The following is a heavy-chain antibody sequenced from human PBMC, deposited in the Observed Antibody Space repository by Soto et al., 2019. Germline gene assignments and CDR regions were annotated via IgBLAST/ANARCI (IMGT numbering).Heavy chain of an antibody. CDR2: INPRGLTK. CDR1: GYSFDAYI. Sequence: VQLVESGGALVQPGGSLRLSCAASGYSFDAYIMNWVRQAPGKGLEWVSSINPRGLTKFYADSVRGRFTISRDDASISLFLQMNNLRAEDTAMYYCATWYGNHYFGLDVWGQGTTVTVSS. J-gene: IGHJ6*02. V-gene: IGHV3-48*01. CDR3: ATWYGNHYFGLDV. D-gene: IGHD6-13*01.